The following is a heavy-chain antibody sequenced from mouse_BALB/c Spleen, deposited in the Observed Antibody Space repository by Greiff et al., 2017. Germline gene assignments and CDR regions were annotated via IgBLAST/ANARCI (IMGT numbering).Heavy chain of an antibody. Sequence: ESGPGILQPSQTLSLTCSFSGFSLSTYGIGVGWIRQPSGKGLEWLAHNWWNDNKYYNTALKSRLTISKDTSNNQVFLKIASVDTADTATYYCARIAPTGTEAMDYWGQGTSVTVSS. CDR3: ARIAPTGTEAMDY. CDR1: GFSLSTYGIG. CDR2: NWWNDNK. J-gene: IGHJ4*01. D-gene: IGHD4-1*02. V-gene: IGHV8-11*01.